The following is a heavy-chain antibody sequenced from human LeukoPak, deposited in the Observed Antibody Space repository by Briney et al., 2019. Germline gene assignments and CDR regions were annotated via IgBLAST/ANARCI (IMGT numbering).Heavy chain of an antibody. V-gene: IGHV3-30*18. D-gene: IGHD3-10*01. Sequence: GGSLRLSCVASGFTFDNFGMHWVRQAPGKGLEWVAVISFNGKVSYYADSVEGRFTISRDNSKNTLYLQMTNLRGEDTALYYCAKEKDYRISASCDYWGQGIQVTVSS. CDR1: GFTFDNFG. CDR3: AKEKDYRISASCDY. CDR2: ISFNGKVS. J-gene: IGHJ4*02.